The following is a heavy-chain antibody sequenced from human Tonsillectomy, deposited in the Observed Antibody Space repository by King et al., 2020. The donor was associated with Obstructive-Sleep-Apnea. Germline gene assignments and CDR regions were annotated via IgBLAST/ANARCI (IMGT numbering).Heavy chain of an antibody. CDR3: AGLWFGELLRVDY. V-gene: IGHV4-31*03. CDR2: IYYSGST. CDR1: GGSISSGGYY. D-gene: IGHD3-10*01. Sequence: QLQESGPGLVKPSQTLSLTCTVSGGSISSGGYYWSWIRQHPGKGLEWIGYIYYSGSTYYNPSLKSRVTISVDTSKNQFSLKLSSVTAADTAVYDCAGLWFGELLRVDYWGQGTLVTVSS. J-gene: IGHJ4*02.